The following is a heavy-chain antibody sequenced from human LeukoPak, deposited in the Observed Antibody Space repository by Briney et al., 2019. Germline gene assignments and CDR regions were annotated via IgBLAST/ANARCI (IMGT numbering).Heavy chain of an antibody. V-gene: IGHV1-18*01. CDR2: ISAYNGNT. CDR3: ARDSYAFRDSGNLIDP. Sequence: ASVKVSCKASGYSFTNYGIHWVRQAPGQGLEWMGWISAYNGNTDYAQSLQGRVTMTTDTSTSTAYMELRSLYSDDTAVYYCARDSYAFRDSGNLIDPWGQGTLATVSS. D-gene: IGHD3-10*01. J-gene: IGHJ5*01. CDR1: GYSFTNYG.